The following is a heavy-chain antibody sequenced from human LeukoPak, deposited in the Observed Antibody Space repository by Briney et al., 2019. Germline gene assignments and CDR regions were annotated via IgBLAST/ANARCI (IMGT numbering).Heavy chain of an antibody. CDR1: GFSFSTYS. CDR2: INKDSNYL. CDR3: ARIYDSSAYSHGVDH. V-gene: IGHV3-21*01. J-gene: IGHJ4*02. Sequence: PGGSLRLSCAASGFSFSTYSMQWVRQAPGKGLEWVSSINKDSNYLYYTDSVKGRFTISRDNAKNSLYLQMNNLRPEDTALYYCARIYDSSAYSHGVDHWGQGTLVTVSS. D-gene: IGHD3-22*01.